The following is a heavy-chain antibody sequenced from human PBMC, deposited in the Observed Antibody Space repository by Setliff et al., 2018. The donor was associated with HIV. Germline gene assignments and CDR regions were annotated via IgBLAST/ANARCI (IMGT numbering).Heavy chain of an antibody. CDR2: IDRVGNTI. CDR3: AKDLEDSSSWHYFDY. Sequence: GGSLRLSCEASGFSFTTYSMNWVRQAPGKGLEWISYIDRVGNTIYYAASVKGRFTISRDNGKNSLYLQMNSLRAEDTAVYYCAKDLEDSSSWHYFDYWGQGT. CDR1: GFSFTTYS. V-gene: IGHV3-48*04. J-gene: IGHJ4*02. D-gene: IGHD6-13*01.